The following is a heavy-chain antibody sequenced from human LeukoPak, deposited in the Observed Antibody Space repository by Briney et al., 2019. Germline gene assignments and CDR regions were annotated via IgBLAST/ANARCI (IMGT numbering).Heavy chain of an antibody. CDR2: IKQDGSEK. V-gene: IGHV3-7*01. D-gene: IGHD3-10*01. Sequence: PGGSLRLSCAASGFTFSSYWMSWVRQAPGKGLEWVANIKQDGSEKYYVDSVKGRFTISRDNAKNSLYLQMNSLRAEDTAVYYCARDPYYYGSGSYYNQVRSNWFDPWGQGTLVTVSS. J-gene: IGHJ5*02. CDR3: ARDPYYYGSGSYYNQVRSNWFDP. CDR1: GFTFSSYW.